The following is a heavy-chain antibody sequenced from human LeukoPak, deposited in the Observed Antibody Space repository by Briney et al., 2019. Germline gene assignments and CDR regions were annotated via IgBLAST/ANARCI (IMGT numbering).Heavy chain of an antibody. CDR2: ISYSGST. V-gene: IGHV4-59*08. J-gene: IGHJ4*02. CDR1: GGSISPYH. CDR3: ARHLDYYGSGSYEY. Sequence: SQTLSLTCAVSGGSISPYHWTWIRQPPGKGLEWSGYISYSGSTNYNPSLKSRVTISIDTSKSQFSLKLSSVTAAGTAVYYCARHLDYYGSGSYEYWGQGTLVTVSS. D-gene: IGHD3-10*01.